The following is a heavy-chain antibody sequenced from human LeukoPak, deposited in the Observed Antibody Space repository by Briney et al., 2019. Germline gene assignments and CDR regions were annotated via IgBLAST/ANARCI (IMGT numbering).Heavy chain of an antibody. Sequence: PGGSPRLSCAASGFTVSSNYMSWVRQAPGKGLEWVSAISGSGGSTYYADSVKGRFTISRDNSKNTLYLQMNSLRAEDTAAYYCAKDHGTTIFGVVRNNWFDPWGQGTLVTVSS. V-gene: IGHV3-23*01. CDR2: ISGSGGST. CDR3: AKDHGTTIFGVVRNNWFDP. J-gene: IGHJ5*02. D-gene: IGHD3-3*01. CDR1: GFTVSSNY.